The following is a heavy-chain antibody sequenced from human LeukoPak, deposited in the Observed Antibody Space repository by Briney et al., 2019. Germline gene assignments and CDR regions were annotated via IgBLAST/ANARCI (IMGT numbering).Heavy chain of an antibody. CDR2: ISGDSVGT. V-gene: IGHV3-23*01. J-gene: IGHJ4*02. CDR3: AKDVGGNSFFDY. Sequence: AGGSLRLSCAASVFTFISYAMAWVRQAPGKGLQWVSTISGDSVGTHYTDSVQGRFTISRDNSKNTLYLQMNSLRAEDTALYYCAKDVGGNSFFDYWGQGTLVTVSS. CDR1: VFTFISYA. D-gene: IGHD3-3*01.